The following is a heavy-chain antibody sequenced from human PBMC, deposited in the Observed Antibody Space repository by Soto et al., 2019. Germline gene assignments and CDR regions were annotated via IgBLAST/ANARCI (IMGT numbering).Heavy chain of an antibody. CDR3: AREEVAAAAPGYYYGMDV. CDR2: IYYSGST. CDR1: GGSISSGGYY. D-gene: IGHD6-13*01. V-gene: IGHV4-31*03. J-gene: IGHJ6*02. Sequence: QVQLQESGPGLVKPSQTLSLTCTVSGGSISSGGYYWSWIRQHPGKGLEWIGYIYYSGSTYYNPSLKSRVTISVDTSKNQFSLKLSSVTAADTAVYYCAREEVAAAAPGYYYGMDVWGQGTTVTVSS.